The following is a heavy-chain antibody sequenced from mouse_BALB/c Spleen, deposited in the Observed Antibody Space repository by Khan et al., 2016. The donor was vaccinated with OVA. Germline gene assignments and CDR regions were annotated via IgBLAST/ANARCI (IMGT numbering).Heavy chain of an antibody. Sequence: EVELVESGPELVKPGASVKISCKASGYSFTGYFMNWVMQSHGKSLEWIGRINPHVGETFYNPKFQGKATLTVDESSSTAHMELRSLAYEDSAVDYCARIYGSDFDYWGQGTTLTVSS. V-gene: IGHV1-20*02. D-gene: IGHD1-1*01. CDR1: GYSFTGYF. CDR2: INPHVGET. CDR3: ARIYGSDFDY. J-gene: IGHJ2*01.